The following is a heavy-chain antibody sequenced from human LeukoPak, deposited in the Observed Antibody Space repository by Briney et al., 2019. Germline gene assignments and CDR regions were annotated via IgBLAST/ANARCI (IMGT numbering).Heavy chain of an antibody. CDR1: GFTFNGYG. J-gene: IGHJ4*02. D-gene: IGHD4-11*01. V-gene: IGHV3-48*01. CDR2: ISSISSTI. Sequence: GGSLRLSCAASGFTFNGYGMNWVRQAPGKGLEWVAYISSISSTIHYSDSVKGRFTISRDNAKNSLYLQMNSLRAEDTAVYYCARDGASYSNYEGNFDYWGQGTPVTVSS. CDR3: ARDGASYSNYEGNFDY.